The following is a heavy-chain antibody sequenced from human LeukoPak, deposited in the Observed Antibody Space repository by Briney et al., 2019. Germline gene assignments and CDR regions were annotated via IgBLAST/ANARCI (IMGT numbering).Heavy chain of an antibody. CDR2: IIPILGIA. V-gene: IGHV1-69*04. CDR3: ARDMGWLRGNYYYYYGMDV. Sequence: SVKVSCKASGGTLSSYAISWVRQAPGQGLEWMRRIIPILGIANYAQKFQGRVTITADKSTSTAYMELSSLRSEDTAVYYCARDMGWLRGNYYYYYGMDVWGQGTTVTVSS. CDR1: GGTLSSYA. J-gene: IGHJ6*02. D-gene: IGHD5-12*01.